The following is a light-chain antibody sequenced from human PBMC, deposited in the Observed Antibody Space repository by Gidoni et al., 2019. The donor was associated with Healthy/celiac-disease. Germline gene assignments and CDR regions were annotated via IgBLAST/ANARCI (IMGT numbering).Light chain of an antibody. CDR1: TPNIGSNP. J-gene: IGLJ2*01. Sequence: QSVLTQPPSASRTPGQTITIACSASTPNIGSNPVNWYQLIPGPSPQLLIYSNSQRPSGVPDRFSGSKSGTSASLAISDLQSEDEADYYCATWVDRLNGLTFGGGTKLTVL. CDR3: ATWVDRLNGLT. CDR2: SNS. V-gene: IGLV1-44*01.